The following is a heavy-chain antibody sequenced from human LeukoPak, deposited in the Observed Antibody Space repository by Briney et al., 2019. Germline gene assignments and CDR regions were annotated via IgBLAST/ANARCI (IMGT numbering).Heavy chain of an antibody. CDR2: ISSSTSYT. CDR3: ARDRGYYDSSGYYYYYFDY. V-gene: IGHV3-11*06. CDR1: GFTFSDYY. D-gene: IGHD3-22*01. Sequence: NPGGSLRLSSAASGFTFSDYYMSWIRQAPGKGLEWVSYISSSTSYTNYADSVKGRFTISRDNAKNSLYLHMNSLRAEDTAVYYCARDRGYYDSSGYYYYYFDYWGQGTLVTVSS. J-gene: IGHJ4*02.